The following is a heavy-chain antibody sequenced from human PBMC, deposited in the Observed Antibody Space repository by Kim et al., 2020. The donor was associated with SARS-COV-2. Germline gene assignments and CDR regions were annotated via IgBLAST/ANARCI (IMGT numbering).Heavy chain of an antibody. J-gene: IGHJ4*02. CDR3: ATSPTHSYDSGYFDY. D-gene: IGHD3-22*01. V-gene: IGHV3-23*01. Sequence: DAVKGRFTISRDNSKNTLFLQMNSLRAEDTAVYYCATSPTHSYDSGYFDYWGQGTLVTVSP.